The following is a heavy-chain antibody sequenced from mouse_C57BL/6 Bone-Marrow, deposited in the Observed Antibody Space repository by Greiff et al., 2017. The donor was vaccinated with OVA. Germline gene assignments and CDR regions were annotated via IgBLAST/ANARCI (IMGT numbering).Heavy chain of an antibody. Sequence: EVNLVESGGDLVKPGGSLKLSCAASGFTFSSYGMSWVRQTPDKRLEWVATISSGGSYTYYPDSVKGRFTISRDNAKNTLYLQMSSLKSEDTAMYYCARGDEVACWGQGTTLTVSS. CDR1: GFTFSSYG. CDR3: ARGDEVAC. D-gene: IGHD1-1*02. J-gene: IGHJ2*01. V-gene: IGHV5-6*02. CDR2: ISSGGSYT.